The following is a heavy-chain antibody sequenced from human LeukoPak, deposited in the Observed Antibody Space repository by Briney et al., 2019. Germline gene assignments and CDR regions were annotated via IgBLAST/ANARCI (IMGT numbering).Heavy chain of an antibody. CDR1: GFTFSSYW. CDR2: IASDGSST. J-gene: IGHJ4*02. CDR3: ARDRYWGVTPPGGFDY. Sequence: GGSLRLSCAASGFTFSSYWMNWVRQAPGKGLVWVSRIASDGSSTTYADSVKGRFSISRDNAKNTLYLQMNSLRAEDTAMYYCARDRYWGVTPPGGFDYWGQGTLVTVSS. V-gene: IGHV3-74*01. D-gene: IGHD2-15*01.